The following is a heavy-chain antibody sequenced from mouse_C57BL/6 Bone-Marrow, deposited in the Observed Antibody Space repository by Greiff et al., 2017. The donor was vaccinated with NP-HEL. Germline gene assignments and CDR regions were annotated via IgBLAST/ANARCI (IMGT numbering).Heavy chain of an antibody. D-gene: IGHD1-1*01. CDR2: ISSGGDYI. CDR1: GFTFSSYA. V-gene: IGHV5-9-1*02. CDR3: TSGITTVVAGDYAMDY. J-gene: IGHJ4*01. Sequence: EVQVVESGEGLVKPGGSLKLSCAASGFTFSSYAMSWVRQTPEKRLEWVAYISSGGDYIYYADTVKCRFTISRDNARNTLYLQMSSLKSEDTAMYYCTSGITTVVAGDYAMDYWGQGTSVTVSS.